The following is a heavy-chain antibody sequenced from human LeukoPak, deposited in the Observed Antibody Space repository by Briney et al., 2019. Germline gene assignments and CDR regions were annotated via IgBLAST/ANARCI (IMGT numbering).Heavy chain of an antibody. V-gene: IGHV1-2*06. CDR2: INPNSGGT. CDR3: ARDRWDKGTAIPGGD. D-gene: IGHD2-2*02. CDR1: GCTFTGYY. J-gene: IGHJ4*02. Sequence: ASVKVSCKASGCTFTGYYMHWVRQAPGQGLEWMGRINPNSGGTNYAQKFQGRVTMTRDTSISTAYMELSRLRSDDTAVYYCARDRWDKGTAIPGGDWGQGTLVTVSS.